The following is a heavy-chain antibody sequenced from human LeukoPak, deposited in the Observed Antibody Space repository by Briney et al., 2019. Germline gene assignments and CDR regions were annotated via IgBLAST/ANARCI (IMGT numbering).Heavy chain of an antibody. CDR3: ARVDWSEVVVVARLHYYYGMDV. CDR2: INTNTGNP. CDR1: GYTFTSYG. Sequence: ASVKVSCKASGYTFTSYGISWVRQTPGQGLEWMGWINTNTGNPTYAQGFTGRFVFSLDTSVSTAYLQISSLKAEDTAVYYCARVDWSEVVVVARLHYYYGMDVWAKGPRSPSP. V-gene: IGHV7-4-1*02. D-gene: IGHD2-15*01. J-gene: IGHJ6*02.